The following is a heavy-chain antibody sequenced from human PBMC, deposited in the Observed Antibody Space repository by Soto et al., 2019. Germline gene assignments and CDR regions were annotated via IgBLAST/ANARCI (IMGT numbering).Heavy chain of an antibody. CDR3: ARDQTTVRGGYYYYGMDV. V-gene: IGHV3-30*04. J-gene: IGHJ6*02. Sequence: QVQLVESGGGVVQPGRSLRLSCAASGFTFSTYALHWVRQAPAKGLEWVVLISNDGSQKYYADSVKGRLTISRDNSKNTLSLQMDGLRVEDTAVYYCARDQTTVRGGYYYYGMDVWGQGTTVTVSS. D-gene: IGHD4-17*01. CDR2: ISNDGSQK. CDR1: GFTFSTYA.